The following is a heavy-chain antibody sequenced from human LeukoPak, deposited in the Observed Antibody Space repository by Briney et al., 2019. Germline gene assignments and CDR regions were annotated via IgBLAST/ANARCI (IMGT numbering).Heavy chain of an antibody. Sequence: GGSLRLSCAASGFTFSSYDMSWVRQAPGKGPEWVSAVSGSDGSTYYADSVKGRFTISRDNSKNTLSLQMDSLRAEDTAVYYCAKSEVSSGPPIDYWGQGTLVTVSS. CDR2: VSGSDGST. V-gene: IGHV3-23*01. CDR1: GFTFSSYD. CDR3: AKSEVSSGPPIDY. J-gene: IGHJ4*02. D-gene: IGHD3-22*01.